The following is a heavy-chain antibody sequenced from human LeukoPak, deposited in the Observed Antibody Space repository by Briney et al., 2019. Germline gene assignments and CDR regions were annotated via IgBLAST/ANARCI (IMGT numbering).Heavy chain of an antibody. CDR2: ISAYNGNT. J-gene: IGHJ4*02. Sequence: RASVTVSCKASGYTFTSYGISWVRQAPGQGLEWMGWISAYNGNTNYAQKLQGRVTMTRDMSTSTVYMELSSLRSEDTAVYYCAGGVVTIDYWGQGTLVTVSS. CDR1: GYTFTSYG. V-gene: IGHV1-18*01. CDR3: AGGVVTIDY. D-gene: IGHD3-3*01.